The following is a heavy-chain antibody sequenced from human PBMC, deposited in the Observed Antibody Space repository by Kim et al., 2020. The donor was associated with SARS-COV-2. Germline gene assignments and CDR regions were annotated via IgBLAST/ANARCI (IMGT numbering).Heavy chain of an antibody. Sequence: SETLSLTCAVYGGSFSGYYWSWIRQPPGKGLEWIGEINHSGSTNYNPSLKSRVTISVDTSKNQFSLKLSSVTAADTAVYYCARGSGYSYGYVYFDYWGQG. CDR3: ARGSGYSYGYVYFDY. J-gene: IGHJ4*02. D-gene: IGHD5-18*01. CDR1: GGSFSGYY. CDR2: INHSGST. V-gene: IGHV4-34*01.